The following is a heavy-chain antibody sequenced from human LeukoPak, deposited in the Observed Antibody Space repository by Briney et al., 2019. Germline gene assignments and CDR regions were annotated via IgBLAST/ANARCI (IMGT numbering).Heavy chain of an antibody. CDR2: INHSGST. Sequence: SETLSLTCAVYGGSFSGYYWSWIRQPPGKGLEWIGEINHSGSTNYNPSLKSRVTISVDTSKNQFSLKLSSVTAADTAVYYCAREESGYFDYWGQGTLVTVSS. V-gene: IGHV4-34*01. CDR3: AREESGYFDY. D-gene: IGHD1-26*01. J-gene: IGHJ4*02. CDR1: GGSFSGYY.